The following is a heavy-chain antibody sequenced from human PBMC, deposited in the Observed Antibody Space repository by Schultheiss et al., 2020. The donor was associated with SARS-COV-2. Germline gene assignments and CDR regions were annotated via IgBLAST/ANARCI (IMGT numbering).Heavy chain of an antibody. CDR2: MNPNTGNT. CDR3: VRVNEDYRTDWFDP. V-gene: IGHV1-8*02. CDR1: GGTFSSYA. Sequence: GESLKISCKASGGTFSSYAISWVRQAPGQGLEWVGWMNPNTGNTGSAQKFQGRLSLTWNASISTAYMELSSLTYEDTAMYYCVRVNEDYRTDWFDPWGQGTQVTVSS. J-gene: IGHJ5*02. D-gene: IGHD1-14*01.